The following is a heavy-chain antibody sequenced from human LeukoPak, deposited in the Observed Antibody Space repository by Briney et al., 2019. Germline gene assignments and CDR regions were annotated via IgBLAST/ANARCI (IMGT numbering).Heavy chain of an antibody. CDR3: ARHASYVDTAMAYGGDFDY. CDR1: GGSISSSSYY. Sequence: SETLPLTCTVSGGSISSSSYYWGWIRQPPGKGLEWIGSIYYSGSTYYNPSLKSRVTISVDTSKNQFSLKLSSVTAADTAVYYCARHASYVDTAMAYGGDFDYWGQGTLVTVSS. J-gene: IGHJ4*02. CDR2: IYYSGST. V-gene: IGHV4-39*01. D-gene: IGHD5-18*01.